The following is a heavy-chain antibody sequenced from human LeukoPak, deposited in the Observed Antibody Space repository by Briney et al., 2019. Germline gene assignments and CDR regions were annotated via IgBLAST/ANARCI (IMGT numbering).Heavy chain of an antibody. Sequence: SQTLSLTCTVSGGSISSGDYYWSWIRQPPGKGLEWIGYIYYSGSTYYNPSLKSRVTISVDTSKNQFSLKLSSVTAADTAMYYCARGSPKDRGQDAFDIWGQGTMVTVSS. D-gene: IGHD3-10*01. CDR2: IYYSGST. CDR3: ARGSPKDRGQDAFDI. V-gene: IGHV4-30-4*01. J-gene: IGHJ3*02. CDR1: GGSISSGDYY.